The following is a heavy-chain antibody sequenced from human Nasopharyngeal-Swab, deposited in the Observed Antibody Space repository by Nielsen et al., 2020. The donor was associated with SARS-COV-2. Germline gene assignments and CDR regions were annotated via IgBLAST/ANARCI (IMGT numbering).Heavy chain of an antibody. D-gene: IGHD5-12*01. V-gene: IGHV1-69*10. CDR1: GDTFTNSA. Sequence: SVKASCKTSGDTFTNSAISWVRQAPGQGLEWMGGIVPALGLPNYAQKFRGRLTISADRSTTTSYLELSSLRFEDTAIYYCAREGEYGAYDAPDYWGQGTLVTVSS. J-gene: IGHJ4*02. CDR3: AREGEYGAYDAPDY. CDR2: IVPALGLP.